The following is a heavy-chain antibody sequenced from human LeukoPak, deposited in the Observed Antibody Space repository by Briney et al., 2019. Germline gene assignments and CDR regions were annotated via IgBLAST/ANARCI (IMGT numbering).Heavy chain of an antibody. V-gene: IGHV3-33*01. D-gene: IGHD5-18*01. CDR3: ARDPGRGYTYGYGFDY. CDR2: IWYDGSNK. J-gene: IGHJ4*02. CDR1: RFTFSSYG. Sequence: AGRSLRLSCAASRFTFSSYGMHWVRQAPGKGQEWVAVIWYDGSNKYYADSAKGRFTISRDNSKNTLYLQMNSLRAEDTAVYYCARDPGRGYTYGYGFDYWGQGTLVTVSS.